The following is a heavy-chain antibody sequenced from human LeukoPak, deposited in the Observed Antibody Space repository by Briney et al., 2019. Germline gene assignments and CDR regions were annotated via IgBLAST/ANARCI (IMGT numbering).Heavy chain of an antibody. CDR3: AKRVQYYFDY. Sequence: GGSLRLSCAASGFTFSSYGMHWVRQAPGKGLEWVAVISYDGSNKYYADSVKGRFTISRDNSKNTLYLQMNSLRAEDTAVYYCAKRVQYYFDYWGQGTLVTVSS. CDR1: GFTFSSYG. V-gene: IGHV3-30*18. CDR2: ISYDGSNK. J-gene: IGHJ4*02. D-gene: IGHD3-10*01.